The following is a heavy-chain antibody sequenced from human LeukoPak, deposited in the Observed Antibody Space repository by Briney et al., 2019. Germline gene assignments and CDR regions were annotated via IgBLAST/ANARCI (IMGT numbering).Heavy chain of an antibody. CDR2: INPNSGGT. Sequence: ASVKVSCKATGYTFTGYYIHWVRQAPGQGLEWMGWINPNSGGTNYAQKFQGRVTMTRDTSISTAYMELSRLTSDDTALYYCGRTYTAVHYFDYWGQGTLVTVSS. CDR3: GRTYTAVHYFDY. V-gene: IGHV1-2*02. D-gene: IGHD2-21*02. CDR1: GYTFTGYY. J-gene: IGHJ4*02.